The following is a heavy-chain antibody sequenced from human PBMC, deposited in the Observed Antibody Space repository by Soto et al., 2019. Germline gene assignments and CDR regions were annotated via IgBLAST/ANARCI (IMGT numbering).Heavy chain of an antibody. CDR2: ITSKSTTI. CDR3: AREMGACSDSSCYPGPYDS. J-gene: IGHJ5*02. D-gene: IGHD3-16*01. V-gene: IGHV3-48*02. Sequence: VGSVRLSCAASGFTFTSYSMNWVRQAPGQGLEWVSYITSKSTTIKYADSVKGRFTVSRDNAKNSLYLQLNSLRDEDTAVYYCAREMGACSDSSCYPGPYDSWGQGTLVTVSS. CDR1: GFTFTSYS.